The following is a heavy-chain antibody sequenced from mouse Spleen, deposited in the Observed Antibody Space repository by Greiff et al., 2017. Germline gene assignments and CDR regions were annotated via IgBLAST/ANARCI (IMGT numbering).Heavy chain of an antibody. CDR3: ARSNRDYFDY. CDR2: IYPGSGNT. V-gene: IGHV1-76*01. CDR1: GYTFTSYW. D-gene: IGHD6-1*01. Sequence: QVQLQQPGAELVKPGASVKLSCKASGYTFTSYWMHWVKQRPGRGLEWIARIYPGSGNTYYNEKFKGKATLTAEKSSSTAYMQLSSLTSEDSAVYFCARSNRDYFDYWGQGTTLTVSS. J-gene: IGHJ2*01.